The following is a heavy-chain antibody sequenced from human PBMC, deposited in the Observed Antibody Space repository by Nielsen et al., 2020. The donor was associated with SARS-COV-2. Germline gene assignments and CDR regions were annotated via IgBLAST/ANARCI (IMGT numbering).Heavy chain of an antibody. CDR2: ISSSSSYI. CDR3: AADLRGVGATVADY. Sequence: GGSLRLSCAASGFTFSSYSMNWVRQAPGKGLEWVSSISSSSSYIYYADSVKGRFTISRDNAKNSLYLQMNSLRAEDTAVYYCAADLRGVGATVADYWGQGTLVTVSS. V-gene: IGHV3-21*01. J-gene: IGHJ4*02. D-gene: IGHD1-26*01. CDR1: GFTFSSYS.